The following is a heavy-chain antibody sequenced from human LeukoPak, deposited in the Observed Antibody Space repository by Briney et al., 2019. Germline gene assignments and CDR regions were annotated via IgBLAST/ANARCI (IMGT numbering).Heavy chain of an antibody. CDR1: GGSISSSSYY. J-gene: IGHJ3*02. V-gene: IGHV4-39*07. D-gene: IGHD4-17*01. CDR3: ARDHSDTTEEAFDI. Sequence: PSETLSLTCTVSGGSISSSSYYWGWIRQPPGKGLEWIGNIYYSGNTYYNPSLKSRVTISVDTSKNQFSLKLSSVTAADTAVYYCARDHSDTTEEAFDIWGQGTMVTVSS. CDR2: IYYSGNT.